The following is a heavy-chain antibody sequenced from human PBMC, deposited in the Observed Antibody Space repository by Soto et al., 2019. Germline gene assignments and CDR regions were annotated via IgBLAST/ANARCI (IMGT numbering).Heavy chain of an antibody. V-gene: IGHV3-48*02. CDR2: ISSSSSTI. Sequence: EVQLVESGGGLVQPGGSLRLSCAASGFTFSSYSMNWVRQAPGKGLEWVSYISSSSSTIYYADSVKGRFTISRDSAKNSLYLQMNSLRDEDTAVYYCARDFQGRGWVPYYYGMDVWGQGTTVTVSS. D-gene: IGHD6-19*01. CDR3: ARDFQGRGWVPYYYGMDV. CDR1: GFTFSSYS. J-gene: IGHJ6*02.